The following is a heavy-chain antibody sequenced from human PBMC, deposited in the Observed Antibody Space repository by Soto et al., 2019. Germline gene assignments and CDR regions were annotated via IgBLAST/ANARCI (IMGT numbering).Heavy chain of an antibody. Sequence: PVGSLRLSCAASGFTFSSYAMSWVRQAPGKGLERVSAISGSGGSTYYADSVKGRFTISRDNSKNTLYLQMNSLRAEDTAVYYCAKGQKKTYRLVVVIAAFDIWGQGTMVTVSS. CDR2: ISGSGGST. D-gene: IGHD3-22*01. J-gene: IGHJ3*02. V-gene: IGHV3-23*01. CDR1: GFTFSSYA. CDR3: AKGQKKTYRLVVVIAAFDI.